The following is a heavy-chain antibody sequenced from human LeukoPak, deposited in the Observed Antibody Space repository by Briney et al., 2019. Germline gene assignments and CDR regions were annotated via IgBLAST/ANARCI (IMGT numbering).Heavy chain of an antibody. CDR2: MSYDGSDK. J-gene: IGHJ4*02. CDR3: ARGGDYDILTGYSDFDY. D-gene: IGHD3-9*01. Sequence: GGSLRLSCAASGFTFNTYGMHWVRQAPGKGLEWVAVMSYDGSDKVYADSVKGRFTISRDNSKNTLYLPMNSLRAEDTAVYYCARGGDYDILTGYSDFDYWGQGTLVTVSS. V-gene: IGHV3-30*03. CDR1: GFTFNTYG.